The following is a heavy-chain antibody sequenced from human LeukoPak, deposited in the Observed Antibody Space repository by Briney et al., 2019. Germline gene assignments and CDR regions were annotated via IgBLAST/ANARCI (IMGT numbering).Heavy chain of an antibody. CDR1: GFTFGSYA. J-gene: IGHJ4*02. CDR3: ARTTSGY. Sequence: GRSLRLSCAASGFTFGSYAMHWVRQAPGKGLEWVAVISYDGGNKYYADSVKGRFTISRDNSKNTLYLQMNSMRAEATAVYYCARTTSGYWGQGTLVTVSS. CDR2: ISYDGGNK. D-gene: IGHD2-15*01. V-gene: IGHV3-30*01.